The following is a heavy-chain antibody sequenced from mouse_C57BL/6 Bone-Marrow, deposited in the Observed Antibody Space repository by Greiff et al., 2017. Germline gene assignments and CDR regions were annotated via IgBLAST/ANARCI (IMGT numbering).Heavy chain of an antibody. J-gene: IGHJ1*03. V-gene: IGHV10-1*01. CDR2: IRSESNNYAT. Sequence: EVMLMESGGGLVQPKGSLKLSCAASGFSFNTYAMNWVRQAPGKGLEWVARIRSESNNYATYYADSVKDRFTISRDDSESMLYLQMNNLKTESTAMYYCVRGYYGSGGGWYYDVWGTGTAVTVSA. CDR1: GFSFNTYA. D-gene: IGHD1-1*01. CDR3: VRGYYGSGGGWYYDV.